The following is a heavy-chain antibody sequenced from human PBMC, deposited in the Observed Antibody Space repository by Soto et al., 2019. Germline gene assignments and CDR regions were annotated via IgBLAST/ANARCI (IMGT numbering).Heavy chain of an antibody. Sequence: EVQLLESGGGLVQPGGSLRLSCAASGFTFGSYAMSWVRQAPGKGLEWVSSIGAGYGTYYADSVKGRFTISRDNSKNTLYLQMNSLRAEDTAIYYCATPYSSCWFSPFDYWGQGSLVTVSS. CDR2: IGAGYGT. CDR3: ATPYSSCWFSPFDY. CDR1: GFTFGSYA. D-gene: IGHD6-13*01. J-gene: IGHJ4*02. V-gene: IGHV3-23*01.